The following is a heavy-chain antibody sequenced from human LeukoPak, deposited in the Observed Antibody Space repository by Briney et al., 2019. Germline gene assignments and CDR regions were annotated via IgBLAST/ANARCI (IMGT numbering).Heavy chain of an antibody. V-gene: IGHV4-59*01. D-gene: IGHD5-24*01. CDR1: GGSLSGYD. Sequence: SETLSLTCAVSGGSLSGYDWSWIRQPPGKGLEWIGYVHYSGSTNYNPSLKSRITISVDTSKNQFSLKLSSVTAADTAMYYCAAQWLPHDPRFDPWGQGTLVTVSS. CDR3: AAQWLPHDPRFDP. J-gene: IGHJ5*02. CDR2: VHYSGST.